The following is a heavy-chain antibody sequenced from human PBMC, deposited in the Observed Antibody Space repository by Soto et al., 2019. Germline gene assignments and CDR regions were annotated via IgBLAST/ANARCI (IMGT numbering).Heavy chain of an antibody. CDR1: GYSFTSYW. CDR2: IYPGDSDT. D-gene: IGHD3-16*01. Sequence: PGESLKISCKGSGYSFTSYWIGWVRQMPGKGLEWMGIIYPGDSDTRYSPSFQGQVTISADKSISTAYLQWSSLKASDTAMYYCARMGEAEIVPKNYYYYYGMDVWGQGTTVTVYS. V-gene: IGHV5-51*01. J-gene: IGHJ6*02. CDR3: ARMGEAEIVPKNYYYYYGMDV.